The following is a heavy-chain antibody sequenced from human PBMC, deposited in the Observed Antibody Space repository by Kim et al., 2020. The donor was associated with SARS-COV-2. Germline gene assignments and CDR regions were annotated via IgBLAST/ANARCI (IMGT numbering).Heavy chain of an antibody. CDR3: AKDLAGGYYYGMDV. J-gene: IGHJ6*02. Sequence: YGDSGKGRFTISRDNSKNTVYLQMDSLRTEDTAVYYCAKDLAGGYYYGMDVWGQGTTVTVS. V-gene: IGHV3-30*02.